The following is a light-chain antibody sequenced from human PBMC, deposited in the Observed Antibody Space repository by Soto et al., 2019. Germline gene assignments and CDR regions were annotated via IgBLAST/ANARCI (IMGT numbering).Light chain of an antibody. CDR1: QSISSW. Sequence: DIQMTQSPSTLSASVGDRVTITCRASQSISSWLAWYQQKPGKAPKLLIYDASSLESLVPSRFSGSGSGTEFTLTISSLQPDDFATYYCQQYNSYSETFGHGTKVQI. CDR2: DAS. V-gene: IGKV1-5*01. J-gene: IGKJ1*01. CDR3: QQYNSYSET.